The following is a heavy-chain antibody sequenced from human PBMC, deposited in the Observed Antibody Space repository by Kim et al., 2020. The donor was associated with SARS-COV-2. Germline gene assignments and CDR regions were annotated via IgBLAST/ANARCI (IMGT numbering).Heavy chain of an antibody. V-gene: IGHV3-21*01. CDR1: GFTFSSYS. Sequence: GGSLRLSCAASGFTFSSYSMNWVRQAPGKGLEWVSSISSSSSYIYYADSVKGRFTISRDNAKNSLYLQMNSLRAEDTAVYYCARDYYYDILTGYFDAFDIWGQGTMVTVSS. D-gene: IGHD3-9*01. CDR2: ISSSSSYI. CDR3: ARDYYYDILTGYFDAFDI. J-gene: IGHJ3*02.